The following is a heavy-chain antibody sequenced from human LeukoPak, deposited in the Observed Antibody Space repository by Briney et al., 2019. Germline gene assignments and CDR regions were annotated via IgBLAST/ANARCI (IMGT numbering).Heavy chain of an antibody. J-gene: IGHJ6*03. V-gene: IGHV1-8*01. CDR1: GYTFTSYD. D-gene: IGHD3-22*01. CDR3: ARGDTYYYDSRGYYSAAMDV. Sequence: ASVKVSCKASGYTFTSYDINWVRQATGQGLEWMGWMNPNSGNTGYAQRFQGRVTMTRNTSISTAYMELSSLRSEDTAVYYCARGDTYYYDSRGYYSAAMDVWGKGTTVTVSS. CDR2: MNPNSGNT.